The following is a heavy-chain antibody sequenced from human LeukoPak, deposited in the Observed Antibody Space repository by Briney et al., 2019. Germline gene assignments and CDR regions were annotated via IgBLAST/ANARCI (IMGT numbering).Heavy chain of an antibody. J-gene: IGHJ4*02. CDR2: ISAYNGNT. V-gene: IGHV1-18*01. Sequence: WASVKVSCKSSVYTFTSYGISWVRQAPGQGLEWMGWISAYNGNTNYAQKLQGRVTMTTDTSTSTPYMQLRSLRSDDTAVYYCATGATIFGVANSPLEYWGQGTLVTVSS. CDR1: VYTFTSYG. D-gene: IGHD3-3*01. CDR3: ATGATIFGVANSPLEY.